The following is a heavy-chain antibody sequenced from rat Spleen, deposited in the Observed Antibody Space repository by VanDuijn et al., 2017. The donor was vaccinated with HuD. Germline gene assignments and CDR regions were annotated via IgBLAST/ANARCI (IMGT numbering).Heavy chain of an antibody. V-gene: IGHV5-50*01. J-gene: IGHJ2*01. CDR3: AAWRYYNPDY. CDR2: IYYDSSEM. D-gene: IGHD1-12*02. Sequence: EVQLVESGGGLVQPGGSLKLSCAASGFTFSDYYMAWVRQAPTKGLEWIGMIYYDSSEMYYADTVKGRFTISRDNSKNILYLEMNSLRSEDTAMYYCAAWRYYNPDYWGQGVMVTVSS. CDR1: GFTFSDYY.